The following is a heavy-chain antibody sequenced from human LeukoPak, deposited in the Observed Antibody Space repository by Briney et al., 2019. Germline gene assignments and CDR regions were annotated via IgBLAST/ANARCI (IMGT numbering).Heavy chain of an antibody. Sequence: GASVKVSCKASGGTFSSYAISWVRQAPGQGLEWMGGIIPIFGTANYAQKFQGRVTITAYESTSTAYMELSSLRSEDTAVYYCARDHGGRYYYYNMDVWGKGTTVTVSS. J-gene: IGHJ6*03. D-gene: IGHD5-24*01. CDR1: GGTFSSYA. CDR3: ARDHGGRYYYYNMDV. V-gene: IGHV1-69*13. CDR2: IIPIFGTA.